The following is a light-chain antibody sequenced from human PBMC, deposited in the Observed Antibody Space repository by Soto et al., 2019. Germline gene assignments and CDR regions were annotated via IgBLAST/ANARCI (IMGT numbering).Light chain of an antibody. J-gene: IGKJ1*01. Sequence: EILMTQSPATLSVSPWERATLSCRASQSVSSNLAWYQQKPGQAPRLLISGASSRAADIPDRFSGSGSGTDFTLTISRLEPEDFAVYYCQQYGSSPSTFGQGTKVDIK. V-gene: IGKV3-20*01. CDR1: QSVSSN. CDR3: QQYGSSPST. CDR2: GAS.